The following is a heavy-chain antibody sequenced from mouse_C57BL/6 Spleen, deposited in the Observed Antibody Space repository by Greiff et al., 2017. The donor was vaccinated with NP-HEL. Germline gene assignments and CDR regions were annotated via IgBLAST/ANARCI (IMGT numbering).Heavy chain of an antibody. J-gene: IGHJ4*01. Sequence: DVHLVESGGGLVKPGGSLKLSCAASGFTFSSYAMSWVRQTPEKRLEWVATISDGGSYTYYPDNVKGRFTISRDNAKNNLYLQMSHLKSEDTAMYYCARGNGKDAMDYWGQGTSVTVSS. V-gene: IGHV5-4*01. CDR3: ARGNGKDAMDY. CDR2: ISDGGSYT. D-gene: IGHD1-1*01. CDR1: GFTFSSYA.